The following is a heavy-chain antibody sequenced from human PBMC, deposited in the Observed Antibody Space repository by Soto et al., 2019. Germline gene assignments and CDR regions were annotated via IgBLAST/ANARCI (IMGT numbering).Heavy chain of an antibody. V-gene: IGHV1-3*04. CDR3: VRDHDSVDL. J-gene: IGHJ5*02. D-gene: IGHD2-21*02. CDR2: INTGNGAT. Sequence: QAQLVQSGDEVKRPGAAVKLACKASGYTFTTYGIHWVRQAPGQSLEWMGWINTGNGATRYSQKFEGRVTIARETSAITAYMELSSLRFEDTGVYYCVRDHDSVDLWGQGTLVTVSS. CDR1: GYTFTTYG.